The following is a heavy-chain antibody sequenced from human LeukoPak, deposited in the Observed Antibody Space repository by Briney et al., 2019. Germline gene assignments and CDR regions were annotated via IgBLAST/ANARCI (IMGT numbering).Heavy chain of an antibody. J-gene: IGHJ3*02. CDR3: ARTIAFRAFAI. CDR2: ISSNGGST. CDR1: GFTFSSYA. D-gene: IGHD2-15*01. V-gene: IGHV3-64*01. Sequence: GGSQRLSCEASGFTFSSYAMHWVRQAPGKGLEYVSAISSNGGSTYYANSVKGRFTISRDNSKNTLYLQMGSLRAEDMAVYYCARTIAFRAFAIGGQGTMVTFSA.